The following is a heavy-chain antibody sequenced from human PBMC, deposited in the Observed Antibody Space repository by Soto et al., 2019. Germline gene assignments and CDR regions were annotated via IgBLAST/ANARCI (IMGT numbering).Heavy chain of an antibody. CDR3: ARDGQGDYGY. V-gene: IGHV1-18*01. CDR2: ISTYNGNT. Sequence: QVQLVQSGAEVKKPGTSVKVSCKASGYTFTSNGISWVRQAPGQGLEWMGWISTYNGNTHYAQKLQGRVTMTRDTHTSIAYMELSVLRAEDTDVYCCARDGQGDYGYWGQGRLVAV. CDR1: GYTFTSNG. J-gene: IGHJ4*02. D-gene: IGHD4-17*01.